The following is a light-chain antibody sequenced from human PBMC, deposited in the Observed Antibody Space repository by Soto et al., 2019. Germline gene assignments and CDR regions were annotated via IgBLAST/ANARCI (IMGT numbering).Light chain of an antibody. CDR1: QTVGDN. J-gene: IGKJ1*01. V-gene: IGKV3-15*01. Sequence: ETAMTQSPVTLSLSPGERATLSCRASQTVGDNVAWYRQKPGQPPSLLIYDASTRAPGVPARFSGSGSGTDFILTISSLQSEDFGFYYCQQYNNWPLGTFGQGTRVEI. CDR3: QQYNNWPLGT. CDR2: DAS.